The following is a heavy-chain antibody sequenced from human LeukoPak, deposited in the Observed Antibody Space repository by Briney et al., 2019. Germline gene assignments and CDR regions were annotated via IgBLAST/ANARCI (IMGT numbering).Heavy chain of an antibody. CDR3: ARGGSLDWFDP. V-gene: IGHV4-59*13. CDR1: GGSISSYY. Sequence: SETLSLTCTVSGGSISSYYWSWIRQPPGKGVEWIGYIYYSGSTNYNPSLKSRVTISVDTSNNQFSLKLSSVTAADTAVYYCARGGSLDWFDPWGQGTLVTVSS. D-gene: IGHD3-10*01. J-gene: IGHJ5*02. CDR2: IYYSGST.